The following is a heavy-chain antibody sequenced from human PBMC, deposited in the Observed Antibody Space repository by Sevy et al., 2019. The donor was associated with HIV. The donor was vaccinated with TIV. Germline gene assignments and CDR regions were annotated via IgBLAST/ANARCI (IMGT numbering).Heavy chain of an antibody. D-gene: IGHD2-15*01. J-gene: IGHJ6*02. V-gene: IGHV3-30*18. CDR3: AKGAVDCSDGTCYSAYYYSVMDV. CDR1: GFTFSNYG. Sequence: GGSLRLSCAASGFTFSNYGMHWLRQAPGKGLEWVAVISYDGSNQYYADSVQGRFTISRDNSKNTLYLQMNSLRTEDTAVYYCAKGAVDCSDGTCYSAYYYSVMDVWGQGTTVTVSS. CDR2: ISYDGSNQ.